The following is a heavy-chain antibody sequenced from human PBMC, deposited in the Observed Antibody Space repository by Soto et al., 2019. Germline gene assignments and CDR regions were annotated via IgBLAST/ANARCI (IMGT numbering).Heavy chain of an antibody. D-gene: IGHD2-2*01. V-gene: IGHV4-30-4*01. Sequence: QVQLQESGPGLVKPSETLSLTCSVSGGSISDDSYWSWIRQTPGKGLEWIGYIYHTGNTYYNPSLRSRVSMSVDKSKSQFSLKLISVTAADTAIYFCARDEYQLLSSVSWFDSWGQGTLVTVSS. J-gene: IGHJ5*01. CDR1: GGSISDDSY. CDR3: ARDEYQLLSSVSWFDS. CDR2: IYHTGNT.